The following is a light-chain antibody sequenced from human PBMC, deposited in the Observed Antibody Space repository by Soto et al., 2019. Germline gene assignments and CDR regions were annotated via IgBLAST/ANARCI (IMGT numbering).Light chain of an antibody. CDR1: SSNIGSNT. J-gene: IGLJ2*01. CDR3: AAWDDSLNGVV. V-gene: IGLV1-44*01. Sequence: QSVLTQSPSASGTPGQRVTISCSGSSSNIGSNTVNWYQQLPGTAPRLLIYSTNQRPSGVPDRFSGSKSGTSASLAISGLXXXXXXXXXCAAWDDSLNGVVFGGGTKLTV. CDR2: STN.